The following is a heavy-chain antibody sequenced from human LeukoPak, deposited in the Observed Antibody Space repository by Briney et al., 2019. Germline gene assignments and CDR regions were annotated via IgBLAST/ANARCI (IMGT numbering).Heavy chain of an antibody. Sequence: PGGSLRLSCAASGFTFSRYAMNWVRQAQGKGLEWVSHISVGGGNTHYADSVQGRFTISRDDSQNTLYLQMDSLRAEDTAVYYCAKDLDSSGYYTPDPWGQGTLVTVSS. D-gene: IGHD3-22*01. CDR1: GFTFSRYA. J-gene: IGHJ5*02. CDR2: ISVGGGNT. CDR3: AKDLDSSGYYTPDP. V-gene: IGHV3-23*01.